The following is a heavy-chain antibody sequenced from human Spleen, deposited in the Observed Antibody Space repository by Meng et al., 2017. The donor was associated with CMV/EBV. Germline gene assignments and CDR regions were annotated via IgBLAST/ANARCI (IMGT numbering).Heavy chain of an antibody. Sequence: SETLSLTCTVSGYSITRGYYWGWIRQPPGKGLEYIGNIYQSGSGSTFYNPSLKSRVTISVDTSKNQFSLKLSSVTAAETAVFYCARSPRGGCGSTSCYTERPFDYWGQGTLVTVSS. CDR1: GYSITRGYY. CDR2: IYQSGSGST. V-gene: IGHV4-38-2*02. D-gene: IGHD2-2*02. CDR3: ARSPRGGCGSTSCYTERPFDY. J-gene: IGHJ4*02.